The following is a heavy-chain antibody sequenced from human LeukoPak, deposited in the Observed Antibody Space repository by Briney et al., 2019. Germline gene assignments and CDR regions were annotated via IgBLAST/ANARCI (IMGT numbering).Heavy chain of an antibody. J-gene: IGHJ4*02. Sequence: LPGGSLRLSCAASGFTFSSYAMSWVRQAAGKGLEWVSAISGSGGSTYYADSVKGRFTISRDNAKNSLYLQMNSLRDEDTAVYFCARGLPSTSRLKILLDYWGQGTLVTVSS. D-gene: IGHD2/OR15-2a*01. CDR1: GFTFSSYA. CDR2: ISGSGGST. CDR3: ARGLPSTSRLKILLDY. V-gene: IGHV3-23*01.